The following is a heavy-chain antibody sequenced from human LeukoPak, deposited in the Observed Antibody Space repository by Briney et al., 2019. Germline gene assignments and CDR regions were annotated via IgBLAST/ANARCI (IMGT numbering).Heavy chain of an antibody. CDR1: GFTFSSYA. CDR2: ISGSGGST. V-gene: IGHV3-23*01. J-gene: IGHJ4*02. Sequence: PGGSLRLPCAASGFTFSSYAMSWVRQAPGKGLEWVSAISGSGGSTYYADSVKGRFTISRDNSKNTLYLQMNSLRAEDTAVYYCARRAPMVRGYEATDYWGQGTLVTVSS. CDR3: ARRAPMVRGYEATDY. D-gene: IGHD3-10*01.